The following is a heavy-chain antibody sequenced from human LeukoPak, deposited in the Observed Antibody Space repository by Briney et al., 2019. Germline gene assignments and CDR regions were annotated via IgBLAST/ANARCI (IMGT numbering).Heavy chain of an antibody. Sequence: GGSLRLSCAASGFTFSSYWMSWVRQAPGKGLEWVANIKQDGSEKYYVDSVKGRFTISRDNAKNSLYLQMNSLRAEDTAVYYCARLRATMTTVTFDYWGQGTLVTVPS. CDR2: IKQDGSEK. D-gene: IGHD4-17*01. J-gene: IGHJ4*02. V-gene: IGHV3-7*01. CDR1: GFTFSSYW. CDR3: ARLRATMTTVTFDY.